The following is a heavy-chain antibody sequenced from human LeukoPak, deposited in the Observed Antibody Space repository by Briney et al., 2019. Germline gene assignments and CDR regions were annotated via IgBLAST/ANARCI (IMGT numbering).Heavy chain of an antibody. J-gene: IGHJ6*03. CDR3: ARALRENYYYYYMDV. CDR2: IKQDGSEK. CDR1: GFTFSRYW. Sequence: GGSLRLSCAASGFTFSRYWMSWVRQAPGKGLEWVANIKQDGSEKYYVDSVKGRFSISRDNAQNSLYLQMNSLRAEDTAVYYCARALRENYYYYYMDVWGKGTTVTVSS. D-gene: IGHD1-26*01. V-gene: IGHV3-7*01.